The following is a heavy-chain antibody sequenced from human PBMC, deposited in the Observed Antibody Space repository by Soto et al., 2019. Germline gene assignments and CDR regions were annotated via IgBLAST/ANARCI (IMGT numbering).Heavy chain of an antibody. J-gene: IGHJ4*01. D-gene: IGHD2-15*01. CDR1: GFTFSYG. CDR2: ISYDSSNK. V-gene: IGHV3-30*18. Sequence: VQLLESGGGLIQPGGSLRLSCAASGFTFSYGIHWLRQAPGKGLEWVAYISYDSSNKFYGDSVKGGFTISRDNSKNTQFLQMNSLRAEDTAVYYCAKLVIGYWSVNTCDDYWGHGTLVAVSS. CDR3: AKLVIGYWSVNTCDDY.